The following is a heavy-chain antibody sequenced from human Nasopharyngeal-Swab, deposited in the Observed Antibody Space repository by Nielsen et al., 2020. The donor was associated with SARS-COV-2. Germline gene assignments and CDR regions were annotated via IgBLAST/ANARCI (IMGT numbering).Heavy chain of an antibody. D-gene: IGHD3-3*01. J-gene: IGHJ4*02. V-gene: IGHV6-1*01. CDR1: GDSVSSHSAG. Sequence: SETLSHTCAISGDSVSSHSAGWNWIRQSPSRGLEWLGRTLYRSKWYNDYAESVKSRIAVNPDTSKNQFSPQLNSVTPEDTAVYYCARGRDFSFDSWGQGTLVTASS. CDR3: ARGRDFSFDS. CDR2: TLYRSKWYN.